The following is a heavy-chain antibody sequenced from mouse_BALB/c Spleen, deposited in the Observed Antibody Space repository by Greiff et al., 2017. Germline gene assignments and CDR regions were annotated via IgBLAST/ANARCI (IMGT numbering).Heavy chain of an antibody. V-gene: IGHV1-7*01. J-gene: IGHJ2*01. D-gene: IGHD2-2*01. CDR2: INPSTGYT. Sequence: QVQLKQSGAELAKPGASVKMSCKASGYTFTSYWMHWVKQRPGQGLEWIGYINPSTGYTEYNQKFKDKATLTADKSSSTAYMQLSSLTSEDSAVYYCASIYYGYDGESRYFDYWGQGTTLTVSS. CDR3: ASIYYGYDGESRYFDY. CDR1: GYTFTSYW.